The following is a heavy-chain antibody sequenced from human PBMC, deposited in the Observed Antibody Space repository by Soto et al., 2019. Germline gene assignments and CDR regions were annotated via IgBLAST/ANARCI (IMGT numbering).Heavy chain of an antibody. CDR1: GGSISSGDYY. Sequence: SSETLSLTCTVSGGSISSGDYYWSWIRQPPGKGLEWIGYIYYSGSTYYNPSLKSRVTISVDTSKNQFSLKLSSVTAADTAVYYCARDGSGAYNWFDPWGQGTLVTVSS. D-gene: IGHD3-10*01. V-gene: IGHV4-30-4*01. J-gene: IGHJ5*02. CDR3: ARDGSGAYNWFDP. CDR2: IYYSGST.